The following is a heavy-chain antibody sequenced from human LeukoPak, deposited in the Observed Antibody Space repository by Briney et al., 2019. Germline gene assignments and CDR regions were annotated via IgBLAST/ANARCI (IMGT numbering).Heavy chain of an antibody. CDR1: GFTFTKAW. V-gene: IGHV3-49*04. D-gene: IGHD6-19*01. Sequence: GGSLRLSCAASGFTFTKAWMSWVRQAPGKGLEWVGFIRSKAYGGTTEYAASVKGRFTISRDDSKSIAYLQMNSLKTEDTAVYYCTRASYSSGWGDFDYWGQGTLVTVSS. CDR3: TRASYSSGWGDFDY. J-gene: IGHJ4*02. CDR2: IRSKAYGGTT.